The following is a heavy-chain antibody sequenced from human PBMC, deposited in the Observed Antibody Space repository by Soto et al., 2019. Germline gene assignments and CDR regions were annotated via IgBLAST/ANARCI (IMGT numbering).Heavy chain of an antibody. CDR2: ISAYNGNT. Sequence: QVQLVQSGAEVKKPGASVKVSCKASGYTFTSYGINWVRQAPGQGLEWMGWISAYNGNTNYAQKLQGRVTMTTDTSRSTAYMVLRSLRSDDTAVYYCARVLIVDPTEVDVWSQGTTVTVSS. V-gene: IGHV1-18*01. J-gene: IGHJ6*02. D-gene: IGHD3-22*01. CDR3: ARVLIVDPTEVDV. CDR1: GYTFTSYG.